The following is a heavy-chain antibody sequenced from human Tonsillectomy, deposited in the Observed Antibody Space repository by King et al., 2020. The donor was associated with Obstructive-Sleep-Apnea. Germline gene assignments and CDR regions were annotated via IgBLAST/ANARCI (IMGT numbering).Heavy chain of an antibody. Sequence: VQLQESGPGLVKPSETLSLTCTVAAYSISSGYYWGWIRQPPGKGLEWIGSIYHSGRTYYSPSLKRRITLLVDTSKNQFSLELNSVSAADPAVYYCARAVLDTAMITFDYWGQGTLVTVSS. J-gene: IGHJ4*02. V-gene: IGHV4-38-2*02. CDR3: ARAVLDTAMITFDY. D-gene: IGHD5-18*01. CDR1: AYSISSGYY. CDR2: IYHSGRT.